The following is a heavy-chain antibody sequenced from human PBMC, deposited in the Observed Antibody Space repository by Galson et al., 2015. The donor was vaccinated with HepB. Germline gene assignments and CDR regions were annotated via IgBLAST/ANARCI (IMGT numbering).Heavy chain of an antibody. V-gene: IGHV3-21*01. Sequence: SLRLSCAASGFTFSSYSMNWVRQAPGKGLEWVSSISSSSSYIYYADSVKGRFTISRDNAKNSLYLQMNSLRAEDTAVYYCARDPSGDYVRFDYWGQGTLVTVSS. J-gene: IGHJ4*02. D-gene: IGHD4-17*01. CDR2: ISSSSSYI. CDR3: ARDPSGDYVRFDY. CDR1: GFTFSSYS.